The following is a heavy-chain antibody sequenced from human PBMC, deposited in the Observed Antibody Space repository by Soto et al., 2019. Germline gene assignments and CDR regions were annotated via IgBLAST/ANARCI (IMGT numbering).Heavy chain of an antibody. D-gene: IGHD3-3*01. CDR3: ARHVLRFLEWSDRYYFDY. CDR1: GGSISSGDYY. Sequence: PSETLSLTCTVSGGSISSGDYYWSWIRQPPGKGLEWIGYIYYSGSTYYNPSLKSRVTISVDTSKNQFSLKLSSVTAADTAVYYCARHVLRFLEWSDRYYFDYWGQGTLVTV. J-gene: IGHJ4*02. V-gene: IGHV4-30-4*01. CDR2: IYYSGST.